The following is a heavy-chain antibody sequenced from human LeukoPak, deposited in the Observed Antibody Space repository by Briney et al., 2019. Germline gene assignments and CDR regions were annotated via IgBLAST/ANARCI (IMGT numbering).Heavy chain of an antibody. Sequence: GGSLRPSCAASGFTFSSYEFYWVRQAPGKGLEWVSYISSGATTIRYADSVKGQFTISRDDAKKSLYLQMNSLRAEDTAIYYCGAGRQFIGAFDIWGQGTLVTVSS. CDR2: ISSGATTI. CDR1: GFTFSSYE. V-gene: IGHV3-48*03. CDR3: GAGRQFIGAFDI. D-gene: IGHD3-10*01. J-gene: IGHJ3*02.